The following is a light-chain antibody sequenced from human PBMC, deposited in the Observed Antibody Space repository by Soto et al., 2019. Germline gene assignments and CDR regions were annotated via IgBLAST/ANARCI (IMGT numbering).Light chain of an antibody. J-gene: IGLJ3*02. V-gene: IGLV1-36*01. Sequence: QSVLTQPPSVSAAPRQRVTISCSGSSSNIGNNAVNWYQQLPGKAPKLLIYYDDLLPSGVSDRFSASKSGTSASLAISGLQSEDEADYYCAAWDDSLNGQVFGGGTKLTVL. CDR3: AAWDDSLNGQV. CDR1: SSNIGNNA. CDR2: YDD.